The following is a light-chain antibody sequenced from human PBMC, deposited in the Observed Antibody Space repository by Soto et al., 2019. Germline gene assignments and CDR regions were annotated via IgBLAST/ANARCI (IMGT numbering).Light chain of an antibody. CDR3: MQALQTPST. CDR1: QXFLHSNGYNY. V-gene: IGKV2-28*01. J-gene: IGKJ5*01. CDR2: LGS. Sequence: DIVMTQSPLSLPVTPGEPASISCRSSQXFLHSNGYNYLDWYLQKPGQSPQLLIYLGSNRASGVPDRFSGSGSGTDFTLKISRVEAEDVGVYYCMQALQTPSTFGQGTRLEIK.